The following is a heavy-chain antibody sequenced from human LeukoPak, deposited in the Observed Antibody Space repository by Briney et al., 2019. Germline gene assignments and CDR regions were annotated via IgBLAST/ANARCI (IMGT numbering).Heavy chain of an antibody. D-gene: IGHD3-9*01. CDR2: INHSGST. J-gene: IGHJ4*02. CDR1: GGSTSSSNYY. Sequence: SETLSLTCTVSGGSTSSSNYYWGWIRQPPGKGLEWIGEINHSGSTNYNPSLKSRVTISVDTSKNQFSLKLSSVTAADTAVYYCARDGFLRYFDWLSTTYYFDYWGQGTLVTVSS. CDR3: ARDGFLRYFDWLSTTYYFDY. V-gene: IGHV4-39*07.